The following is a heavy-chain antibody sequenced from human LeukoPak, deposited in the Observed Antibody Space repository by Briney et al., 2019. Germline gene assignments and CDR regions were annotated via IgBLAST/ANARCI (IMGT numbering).Heavy chain of an antibody. CDR2: VYYNGLT. J-gene: IGHJ4*02. V-gene: IGHV4-59*08. Sequence: KTSETLSLTCTVSGGSISPHYWSWMRQPPGKGLEWIGYVYYNGLTSYNASLRRRLILSVDTSKNQFSLRLNSVTAADTAVYYCARFSQYYDSPTHYLDYWGQGILVTVSS. D-gene: IGHD2/OR15-2a*01. CDR3: ARFSQYYDSPTHYLDY. CDR1: GGSISPHY.